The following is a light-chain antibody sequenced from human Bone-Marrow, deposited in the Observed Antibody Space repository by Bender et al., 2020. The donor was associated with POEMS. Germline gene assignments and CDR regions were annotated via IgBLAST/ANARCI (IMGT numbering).Light chain of an antibody. V-gene: IGLV2-11*01. CDR1: SSDVGSYNV. Sequence: QSALTQPPSASGSPGQSITISCTGTSSDVGSYNVVSWYQQHPGKAPKLIIYAVTERPSGVPDRFSGSKSGSTASLTISGLQPEDEADYYCGSYAGSYSEHIFGGGTKLAVL. J-gene: IGLJ2*01. CDR2: AVT. CDR3: GSYAGSYSEHI.